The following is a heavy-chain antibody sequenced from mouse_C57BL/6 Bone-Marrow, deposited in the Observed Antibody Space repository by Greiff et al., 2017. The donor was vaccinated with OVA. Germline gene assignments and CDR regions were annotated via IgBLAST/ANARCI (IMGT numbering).Heavy chain of an antibody. CDR3: ARENWDWYFDV. Sequence: EVNVVESGGGLVQSGRSLRLSCATSGFTFSDFYMEWVRQAPGKGLEWIAASRNNANDYTTEYSASVKGRFIVSRDTSPSILYLQMNALIAEDTAIYYCARENWDWYFDVWGTGTTVTVSS. CDR2: SRNNANDYTT. V-gene: IGHV7-1*01. D-gene: IGHD4-1*01. J-gene: IGHJ1*03. CDR1: GFTFSDFY.